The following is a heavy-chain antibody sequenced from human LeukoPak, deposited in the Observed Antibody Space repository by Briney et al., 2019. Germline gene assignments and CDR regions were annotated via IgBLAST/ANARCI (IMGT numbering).Heavy chain of an antibody. Sequence: PSETLSLTCAVYGGSFSGYYWSWIRQPPGKGLEWIGEINHSGSTNYNPSLKSRVTISVDKSKNQFSLKLSSVTAADTAVYYCARDVGALGYYFDYWGQGTLVTVSS. CDR2: INHSGST. V-gene: IGHV4-34*01. D-gene: IGHD2-15*01. CDR1: GGSFSGYY. J-gene: IGHJ4*02. CDR3: ARDVGALGYYFDY.